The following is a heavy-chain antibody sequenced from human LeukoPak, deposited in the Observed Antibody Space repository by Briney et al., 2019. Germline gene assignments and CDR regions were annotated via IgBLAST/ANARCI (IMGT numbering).Heavy chain of an antibody. CDR3: ARGYHRTRLRFDP. D-gene: IGHD1-7*01. CDR2: INHSGST. V-gene: IGHV4-34*01. CDR1: GGSFSGYY. Sequence: SETLSLTCAVYGGSFSGYYWSWIRQPPGKGLEWIGEINHSGSTNYNPSLKSRVTISVDTSKNQFSLKLSSVTAADTAVYHCARGYHRTRLRFDPWGQGTLVTVSS. J-gene: IGHJ5*02.